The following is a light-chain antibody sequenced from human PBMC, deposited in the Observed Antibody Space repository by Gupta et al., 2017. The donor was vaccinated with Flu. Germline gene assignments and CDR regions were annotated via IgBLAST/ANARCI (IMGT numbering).Light chain of an antibody. CDR3: QQLNSYPYT. CDR2: AAS. V-gene: IGKV1-9*01. CDR1: QGIYTY. J-gene: IGKJ2*01. Sequence: PSFLSASVGDRVTNTCRAMQGIYTYLAWYQQKPGKAPKLLIYAASSLQSGVPSRFSGSGSGTEFTLTISSLQPEDSATYYCQQLNSYPYTFGQGTKLEIK.